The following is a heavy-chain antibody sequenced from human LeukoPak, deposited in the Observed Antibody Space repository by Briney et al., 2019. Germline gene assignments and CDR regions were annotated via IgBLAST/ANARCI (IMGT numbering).Heavy chain of an antibody. CDR3: ATHYYDSSGYSDNFDY. D-gene: IGHD3-22*01. Sequence: PSETLSLTCAVYGGSFSGYYWSWIRQPPGKGLEWIGEINHSGSANYNPSLKSRVTITVDTSKNQFSLKLSSVTAADTAVYYCATHYYDSSGYSDNFDYWGQGTLVTVSS. CDR1: GGSFSGYY. CDR2: INHSGSA. V-gene: IGHV4-34*01. J-gene: IGHJ4*02.